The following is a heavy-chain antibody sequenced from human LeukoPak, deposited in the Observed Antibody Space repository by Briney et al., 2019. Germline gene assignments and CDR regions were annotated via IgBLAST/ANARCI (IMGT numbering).Heavy chain of an antibody. J-gene: IGHJ4*02. CDR3: ARAGLYSGSGLEY. CDR1: GFTFSNFG. V-gene: IGHV3-30*03. CDR2: ISYDGRNK. D-gene: IGHD5-12*01. Sequence: GGSLRLSCAASGFTFSNFGLYWVRQAPGKGLEWVATISYDGRNKYYSGSVRGRFTISRDNSKNTLYLQMISLRAEDTAVYYCARAGLYSGSGLEYWGQGTLVTVSS.